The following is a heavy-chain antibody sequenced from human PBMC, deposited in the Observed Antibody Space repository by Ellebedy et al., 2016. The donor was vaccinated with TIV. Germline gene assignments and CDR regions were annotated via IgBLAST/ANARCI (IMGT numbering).Heavy chain of an antibody. V-gene: IGHV1-3*01. CDR3: ARDPLGYCSGGSCANNWFDP. J-gene: IGHJ5*02. CDR1: GYTFTTYA. D-gene: IGHD2-15*01. CDR2: INVADAKT. Sequence: AASVKVSCKASGYTFTTYAIHWVRQAPGQSPEWMGWINVADAKTKYSQKFQGRVPFTRDTSANTVYMDLNSLRSEDSATYYCARDPLGYCSGGSCANNWFDPWGQGTLVTVSS.